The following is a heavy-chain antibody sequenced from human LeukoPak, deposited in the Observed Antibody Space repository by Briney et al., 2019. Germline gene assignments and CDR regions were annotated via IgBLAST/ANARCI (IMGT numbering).Heavy chain of an antibody. CDR3: AKGGDYGDESLYYYYYYMDV. CDR1: GFTFSSYG. V-gene: IGHV3-30*18. J-gene: IGHJ6*03. CDR2: ISYDGSNK. Sequence: PGGSLRLSCAASGFTFSSYGMHWVRQAPGKGLEWVAVISYDGSNKYYADSVKGRFTISRDNSKNTLYLQMNSLRAEDTAVYYCAKGGDYGDESLYYYYYYMDVWGKGPTVTVSS. D-gene: IGHD4-17*01.